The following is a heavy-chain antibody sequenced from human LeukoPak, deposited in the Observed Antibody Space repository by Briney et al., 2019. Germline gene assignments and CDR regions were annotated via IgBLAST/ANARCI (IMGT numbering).Heavy chain of an antibody. CDR3: ASQIVGATPY. CDR2: IRDSSTDT. J-gene: IGHJ4*02. V-gene: IGHV3-23*01. D-gene: IGHD1-26*01. CDR1: GFTFSSYA. Sequence: GGSLRLSCAASGFTFSSYAMSWVRQAPGKGLEWVSAIRDSSTDTYYADSVKGRFAISRDNSKNTLYLQMNSLRAEDTAVYYCASQIVGATPYWGQGTLVTVSS.